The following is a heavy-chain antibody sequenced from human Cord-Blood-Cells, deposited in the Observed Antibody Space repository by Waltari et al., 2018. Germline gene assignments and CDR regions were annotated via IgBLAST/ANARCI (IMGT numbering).Heavy chain of an antibody. CDR2: INAGNGNT. Sequence: QVQLVQSGAEVKKPGASVKVSCKASGYTFTSYAMHWVRQAPGQRLEWMGWINAGNGNTKYSQKFQGRVTITRDTSASTAYMELSSLRSEDTAVYYCARDLTPNTLGCCSGGSCYYYYYGMDVWGQGTTVTVSS. CDR1: GYTFTSYA. CDR3: ARDLTPNTLGCCSGGSCYYYYYGMDV. V-gene: IGHV1-3*01. J-gene: IGHJ6*02. D-gene: IGHD2-15*01.